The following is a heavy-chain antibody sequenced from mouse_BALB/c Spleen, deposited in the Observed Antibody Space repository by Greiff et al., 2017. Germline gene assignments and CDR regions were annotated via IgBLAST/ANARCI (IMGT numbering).Heavy chain of an antibody. CDR3: ARGYYGYDRDWFAY. V-gene: IGHV4-1*02. CDR1: GFDFSRYW. J-gene: IGHJ3*01. D-gene: IGHD2-2*01. CDR2: INPDSSTI. Sequence: EVKLLESGGGLVQPGGSLKLSCAASGFDFSRYWMSWVRQAPGKGLEWIGEINPDSSTINYTPSLKDKFIISRDNAKNTLYLQMSKVRSEDTALYYCARGYYGYDRDWFAYWGQGTLVTVSA.